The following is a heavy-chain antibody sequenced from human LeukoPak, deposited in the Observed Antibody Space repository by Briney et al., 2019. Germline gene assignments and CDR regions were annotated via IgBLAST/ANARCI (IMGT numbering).Heavy chain of an antibody. V-gene: IGHV1-2*02. D-gene: IGHD3-3*01. CDR1: GYTFTSYY. CDR2: INPNSGGT. Sequence: APVKVSCKASGYTFTSYYMHWVRQAPGQGLEWMGWINPNSGGTNYAQKFQGRVTMTRDTSISTAYMELSRLRSDDTAVYYCARDGSGRFILYYGMDVWGQGTTVTVSS. CDR3: ARDGSGRFILYYGMDV. J-gene: IGHJ6*02.